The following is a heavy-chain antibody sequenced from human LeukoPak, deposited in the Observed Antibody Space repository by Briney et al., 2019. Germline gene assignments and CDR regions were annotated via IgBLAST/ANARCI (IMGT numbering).Heavy chain of an antibody. J-gene: IGHJ3*02. V-gene: IGHV3-48*01. CDR2: IDSSSATT. Sequence: GGSLRLSCAASGFTFSYYSMTWVRQAPGKGLEWVSYIDSSSATTYYADSVKGRFIISRDNAKNSLFLQINSLRAEDTAVYYCANDRSVTRDAFDIWGQGTMVTVSS. CDR1: GFTFSYYS. D-gene: IGHD4-17*01. CDR3: ANDRSVTRDAFDI.